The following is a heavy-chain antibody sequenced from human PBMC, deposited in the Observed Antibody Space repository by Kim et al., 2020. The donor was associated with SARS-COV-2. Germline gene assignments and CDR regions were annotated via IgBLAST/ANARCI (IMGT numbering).Heavy chain of an antibody. V-gene: IGHV4-39*01. CDR1: GGSISSSSYY. J-gene: IGHJ4*02. CDR2: IHYSGST. CDR3: ARASGYSYGYADY. Sequence: SETLSRTCTVSGGSISSSSYYWGWIRQPPGKGLEWIGSIHYSGSTYYNPSLKSRVTISVDTSKNQFSLKLSSVTAADTAVYYCARASGYSYGYADYWGQGTLVTVSS. D-gene: IGHD5-18*01.